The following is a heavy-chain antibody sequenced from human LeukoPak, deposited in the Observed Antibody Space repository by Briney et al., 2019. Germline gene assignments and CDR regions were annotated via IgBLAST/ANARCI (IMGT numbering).Heavy chain of an antibody. D-gene: IGHD3-10*01. CDR3: ARVGITMVRGVKYYYYMDV. CDR1: GFTFRNYW. J-gene: IGHJ6*03. Sequence: GGSLRLSCAASGFTFRNYWMRWVRQAPGKGLEWVANIKEDGSEKYYVDSVKGRFTISRDNAKNSLYLQMNSLRAEDTALYHCARVGITMVRGVKYYYYMDVWGKGTTVTISS. CDR2: IKEDGSEK. V-gene: IGHV3-7*03.